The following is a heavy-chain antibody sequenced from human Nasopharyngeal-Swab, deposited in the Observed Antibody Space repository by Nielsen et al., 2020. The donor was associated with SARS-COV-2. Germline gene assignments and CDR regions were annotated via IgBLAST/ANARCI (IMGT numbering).Heavy chain of an antibody. D-gene: IGHD6-13*01. CDR1: GFIFSNYA. CDR2: INNRGDDT. CDR3: VKGGFGQQLVPSWGDY. V-gene: IGHV3-23*01. J-gene: IGHJ4*02. Sequence: GGSLRLSCAASGFIFSNYAMSWVRQAPGKGLEWVSTINNRGDDTHYVDSVRGRFTVSRDNSKNTLYLQMNSLRGEDTAIYYCVKGGFGQQLVPSWGDYWGQGTLVTVSS.